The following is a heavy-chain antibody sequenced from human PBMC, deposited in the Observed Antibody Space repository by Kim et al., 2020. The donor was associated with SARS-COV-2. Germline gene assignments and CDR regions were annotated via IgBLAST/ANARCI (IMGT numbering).Heavy chain of an antibody. CDR2: IYYSGST. J-gene: IGHJ4*02. D-gene: IGHD6-13*01. CDR3: ARLLSSWDTNYFDY. Sequence: SETLSLTCTVSGGSISSSSYYWGWIRQPPGKGLEWIGSIYYSGSTYYNPSLKSRVTISVDTSKNQFSLKLSSVTAADTAVYYCARLLSSWDTNYFDYWGQGTLVTVSS. V-gene: IGHV4-39*01. CDR1: GGSISSSSYY.